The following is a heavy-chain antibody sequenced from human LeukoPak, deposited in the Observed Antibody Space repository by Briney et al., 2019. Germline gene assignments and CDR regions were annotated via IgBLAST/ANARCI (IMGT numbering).Heavy chain of an antibody. CDR1: GFTFSSYA. V-gene: IGHV3-30*04. CDR3: ARDFITMIVVVDGAFDI. CDR2: ISYDGSNK. Sequence: GGSLRLSCAASGFTFSSYAMHWVRQAPGKGLEWVAVISYDGSNKYYADSVKGRFTISRDNSKNTLYLQMNSLRAEDTAVYYCARDFITMIVVVDGAFDIWGQGTMVTVSS. D-gene: IGHD3-22*01. J-gene: IGHJ3*02.